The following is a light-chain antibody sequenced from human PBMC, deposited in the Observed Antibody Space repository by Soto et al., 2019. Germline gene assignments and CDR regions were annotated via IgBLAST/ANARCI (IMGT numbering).Light chain of an antibody. CDR2: GAS. V-gene: IGKV3-20*01. Sequence: EIVLTQSPGTLSLSPGERATLSCRASQSVSSSYLAWYQQKPGPAPRLLIYGASGRATGIPDRFSGSGSGTDFTLTINSLEPEDFAVYYCQQYGSSPPVTFGQGTRLEIK. J-gene: IGKJ5*01. CDR1: QSVSSSY. CDR3: QQYGSSPPVT.